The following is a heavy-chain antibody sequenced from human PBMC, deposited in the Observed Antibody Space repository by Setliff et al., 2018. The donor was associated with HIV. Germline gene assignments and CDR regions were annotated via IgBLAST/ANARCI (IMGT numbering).Heavy chain of an antibody. Sequence: SVKVSCKASGGTFSSYAISWVRQAPGQGLEWMGGIIPIFGTANYAQKFQGRVTITADESTSTAYMELSSLRSEDTAVYYCASTNSRESRPLRRYYYYYYMDVWGKGTTVTVSS. CDR3: ASTNSRESRPLRRYYYYYYMDV. V-gene: IGHV1-69*13. CDR2: IIPIFGTA. CDR1: GGTFSSYA. J-gene: IGHJ6*03. D-gene: IGHD3-10*01.